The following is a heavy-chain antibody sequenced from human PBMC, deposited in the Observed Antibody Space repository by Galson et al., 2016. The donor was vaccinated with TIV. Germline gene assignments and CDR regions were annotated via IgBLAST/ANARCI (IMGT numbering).Heavy chain of an antibody. CDR1: EITVSRNY. D-gene: IGHD3-22*01. CDR3: ARDRFFDASGYYYYYYGMDV. CDR2: IYSSGDT. V-gene: IGHV3-66*03. Sequence: SLRLSCAASEITVSRNYMSWVRQAPGGGLEWVSTIYSSGDTYYADSVKGRFTISRDNSKNTLYLQMSGLRTEDTAVYYCARDRFFDASGYYYYYYGMDVWGQGITVTVSS. J-gene: IGHJ6*02.